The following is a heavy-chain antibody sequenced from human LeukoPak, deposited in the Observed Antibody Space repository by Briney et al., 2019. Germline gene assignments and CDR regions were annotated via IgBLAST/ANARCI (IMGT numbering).Heavy chain of an antibody. V-gene: IGHV3-74*01. CDR2: INSDGSST. CDR3: ARVSYGDYDYYYMDV. Sequence: PGGSLRLSCAASGFTFSSYWMHWVRQAPGKGLVWVSRINSDGSSTSYADSVKGRFTISRDNAKNTLYLQMNSLRAEDTAVYYSARVSYGDYDYYYMDVWGKGTTVTVSS. D-gene: IGHD4-17*01. J-gene: IGHJ6*03. CDR1: GFTFSSYW.